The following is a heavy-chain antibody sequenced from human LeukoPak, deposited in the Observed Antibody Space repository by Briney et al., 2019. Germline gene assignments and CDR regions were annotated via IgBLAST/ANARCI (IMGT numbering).Heavy chain of an antibody. V-gene: IGHV3-74*01. CDR3: ARAWGGITLVRRPDFYGMDV. CDR1: GFSFSSFW. J-gene: IGHJ6*02. Sequence: GGSLRLSCAASGFSFSSFWMYWVRQAPGKGLFWVSRINSNGTSTTYADSVQGRFTISRDNGKDTLSLQMNNVKAEDTGVYYCARAWGGITLVRRPDFYGMDVWGQGTTVTVSS. CDR2: INSNGTST. D-gene: IGHD3-10*01.